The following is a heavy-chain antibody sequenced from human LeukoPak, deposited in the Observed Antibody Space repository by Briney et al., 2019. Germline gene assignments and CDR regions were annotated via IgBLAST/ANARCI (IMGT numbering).Heavy chain of an antibody. D-gene: IGHD6-6*01. CDR3: ANRGSIADWYFDL. Sequence: SETLSLTCTVSGASVSSGSSYWTWIRQPPGKGLEWIGYIYYSGSTHYNPSLKSRVTLSVDRSKNQFSLKLTSVTAADTAVYYCANRGSIADWYFDLWGRGTLVTVSS. J-gene: IGHJ2*01. CDR1: GASVSSGSSY. CDR2: IYYSGST. V-gene: IGHV4-61*01.